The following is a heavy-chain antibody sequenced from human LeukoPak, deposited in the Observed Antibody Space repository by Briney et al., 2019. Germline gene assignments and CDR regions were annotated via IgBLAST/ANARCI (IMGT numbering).Heavy chain of an antibody. CDR2: ISYDGSNK. V-gene: IGHV3-30-3*01. CDR1: GFTFSSYA. Sequence: GRSLRLSCAASGFTFSSYAMHWVRQAPGKGLEWVAVISYDGSNKYYADPVKGRFTISRDNSKNTLYLQMNSLRAEDTAVYYCAREVVPAARPLFFDYWGQGTLVTVSS. CDR3: AREVVPAARPLFFDY. J-gene: IGHJ4*02. D-gene: IGHD2-2*01.